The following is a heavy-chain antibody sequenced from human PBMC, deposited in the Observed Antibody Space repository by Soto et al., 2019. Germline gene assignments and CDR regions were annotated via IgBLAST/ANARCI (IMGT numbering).Heavy chain of an antibody. D-gene: IGHD4-17*01. CDR3: ARDTVLTGMFDF. CDR1: GGSIGSYH. Sequence: QVLLQESGPGQVKPSETLSLTCTVSGGSIGSYHWSWVRQPPGKGLEWIASVYYTGTTKYNPSRESRVTISIDAPGNRLSMEITSVTAADTSIYYCARDTVLTGMFDFFGQGPLVTVSS. J-gene: IGHJ4*02. V-gene: IGHV4-59*01. CDR2: VYYTGTT.